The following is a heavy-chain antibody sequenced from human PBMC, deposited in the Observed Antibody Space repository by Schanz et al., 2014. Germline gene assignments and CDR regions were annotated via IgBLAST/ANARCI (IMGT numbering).Heavy chain of an antibody. CDR2: INTGSGDT. V-gene: IGHV1-3*04. CDR3: ARGIGGYGANNYFDY. J-gene: IGHJ4*02. CDR1: EYSFTSYS. Sequence: QVHLVQSGAKVKRPGASVKVSCKASEYSFTSYSMHWVRQAPGQRLEWMGWINTGSGDTKYSQNFQGRVTITRDTSASTAYMELSSLRSEDTAVYSCARGIGGYGANNYFDYWGQGTLVTVSS. D-gene: IGHD5-12*01.